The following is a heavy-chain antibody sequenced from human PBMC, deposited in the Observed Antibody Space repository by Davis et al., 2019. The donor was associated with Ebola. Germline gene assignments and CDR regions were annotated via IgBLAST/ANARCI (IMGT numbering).Heavy chain of an antibody. Sequence: SETLSLTCTVSGGSISSYYWSWIRRHPGKGLEWIGYISYSGSTYYNPSLKSRVTISVDKSKNQFSLKLSSVTAADTAVYYCARDSRYYYDSSGYYSSYYFDYWGQGTLVTVSS. V-gene: IGHV4-59*12. CDR3: ARDSRYYYDSSGYYSSYYFDY. D-gene: IGHD3-22*01. J-gene: IGHJ4*02. CDR1: GGSISSYY. CDR2: ISYSGST.